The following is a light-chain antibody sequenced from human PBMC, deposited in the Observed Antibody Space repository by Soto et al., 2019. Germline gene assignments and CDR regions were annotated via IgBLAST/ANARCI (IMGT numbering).Light chain of an antibody. V-gene: IGKV3-20*01. J-gene: IGKJ5*01. CDR1: QSVTSNY. CDR2: GAS. CDR3: QHYVSPPIT. Sequence: EIVLTQSPGTLSLSPGERATLSRRASQSVTSNYLAWYQQKPGQAPRLLVYGASSRATGISDRFSGSGSGTDFTLTISRLEPEDFAVYYCQHYVSPPITFGQGTRLEIK.